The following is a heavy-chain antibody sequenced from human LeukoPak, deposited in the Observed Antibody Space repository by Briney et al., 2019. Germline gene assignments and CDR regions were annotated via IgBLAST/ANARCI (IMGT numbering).Heavy chain of an antibody. D-gene: IGHD4-11*01. Sequence: ASVKVSCKTSGGTFSSYALSWVRQAPGQGLEWMGRIIPILDIANYAQKFQGRVTITADNSTSTAYMGLSSLRSEDTAAYYCARDPYHDYQPFRPNWYFDLWGRGTLVTVSS. J-gene: IGHJ2*01. V-gene: IGHV1-69*04. CDR2: IIPILDIA. CDR3: ARDPYHDYQPFRPNWYFDL. CDR1: GGTFSSYA.